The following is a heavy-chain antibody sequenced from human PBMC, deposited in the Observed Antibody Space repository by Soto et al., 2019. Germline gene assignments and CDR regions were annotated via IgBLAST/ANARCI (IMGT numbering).Heavy chain of an antibody. CDR1: GFSLSTSGVG. D-gene: IGHD3-16*02. J-gene: IGHJ4*02. V-gene: IGHV2-5*02. CDR2: IYWDDDK. Sequence: SGPTLVNPTQTLTLTCTFSGFSLSTSGVGVGWIRQPPGKALEWLALIYWDDDKRYSPSLKSRLTITKDTSKNQVVLTMTNMDPVDTATYYCAHRPSYYDYIWGSYRDPYFDYWGQGTLVTVSS. CDR3: AHRPSYYDYIWGSYRDPYFDY.